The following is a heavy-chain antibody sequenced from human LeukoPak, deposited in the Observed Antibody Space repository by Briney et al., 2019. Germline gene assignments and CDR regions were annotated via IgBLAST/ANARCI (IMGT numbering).Heavy chain of an antibody. CDR1: GFTFSSYG. CDR3: ATELMWNVRPVDY. V-gene: IGHV3-33*01. Sequence: QSGGSLRLSCAASGFTFSSYGMHWVRQAPGKGLEWVAVIWYDGSNKYYADSVKGRFTISRDNSKNTLYLQMNSLRAEDTAVYYCATELMWNVRPVDYWGQGALVSDSS. CDR2: IWYDGSNK. D-gene: IGHD1-1*01. J-gene: IGHJ4*02.